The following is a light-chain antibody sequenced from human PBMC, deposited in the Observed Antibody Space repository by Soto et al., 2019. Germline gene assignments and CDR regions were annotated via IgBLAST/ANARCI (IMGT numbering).Light chain of an antibody. J-gene: IGKJ2*01. CDR3: QQASSFPHT. CDR2: AAS. Sequence: DIQMTQSPSSVSAPAGDRVTISCRASQDINKWVAWYQQKPGKAPKLLISAASTLQSGVPSRFSGSGSGTEFTLTIQSLQPDDIATYYCQQASSFPHTFGQGTKLEIK. V-gene: IGKV1-12*01. CDR1: QDINKW.